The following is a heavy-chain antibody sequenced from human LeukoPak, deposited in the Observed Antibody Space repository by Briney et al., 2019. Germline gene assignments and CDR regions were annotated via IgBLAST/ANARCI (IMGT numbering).Heavy chain of an antibody. CDR1: GFTFSNYW. J-gene: IGHJ4*02. Sequence: GGSLRLSCPASGFTFSNYWMHWVRQAPGKGLVWVSLINTDVRTTSYADSVKGRFTTSRDNAKNTLYLQMTSVKAEDTAVYYCARDPTGSIDYWGQGVLVTVSS. V-gene: IGHV3-74*01. CDR2: INTDVRTT. CDR3: ARDPTGSIDY. D-gene: IGHD3-9*01.